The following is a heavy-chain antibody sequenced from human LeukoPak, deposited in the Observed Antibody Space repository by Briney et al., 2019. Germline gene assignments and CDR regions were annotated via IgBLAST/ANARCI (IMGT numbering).Heavy chain of an antibody. J-gene: IGHJ3*02. V-gene: IGHV4-30-4*08. CDR3: AGDVGVVLADEARAFDI. D-gene: IGHD2-2*01. Sequence: SQTLSLTCTVSGGSISSGDYYWSWIRQPPGKGLEWIGYIYYSGSTYYNPSLKSRVTISVDTSKNQFSLKLSSVTAADTAVYYCAGDVGVVLADEARAFDIWGQGTMVTVSS. CDR2: IYYSGST. CDR1: GGSISSGDYY.